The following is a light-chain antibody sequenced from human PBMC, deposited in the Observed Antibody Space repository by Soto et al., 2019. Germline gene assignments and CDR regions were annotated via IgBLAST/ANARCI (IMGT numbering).Light chain of an antibody. CDR2: GAS. V-gene: IGKV3-20*01. CDR3: QQYGSSPYT. CDR1: QSVSSSY. Sequence: EIVLTQSPGTLSLSPGERATLSCRASQSVSSSYLAWYQQKPGQAPRLLIYGASSSATGIPDRFSGSGSGTDFTLTIGRLEPEDFSVYYCQQYGSSPYTFGQETKLEIK. J-gene: IGKJ2*01.